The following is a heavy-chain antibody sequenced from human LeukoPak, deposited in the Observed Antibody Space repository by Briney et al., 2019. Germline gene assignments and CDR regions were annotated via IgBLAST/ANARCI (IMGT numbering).Heavy chain of an antibody. V-gene: IGHV3-20*01. Sequence: GGSLRLSCAASGFTFYDYGMTWVRQTPEKGVEGVSAIRWDGDSTTYAAFGEGRFTISRDNAKNSLYLQMNSLRAEDTARYHCARGTNKWYSPLDYWGQGTLVTVSS. CDR1: GFTFYDYG. CDR3: ARGTNKWYSPLDY. J-gene: IGHJ4*02. CDR2: IRWDGDST. D-gene: IGHD2/OR15-2a*01.